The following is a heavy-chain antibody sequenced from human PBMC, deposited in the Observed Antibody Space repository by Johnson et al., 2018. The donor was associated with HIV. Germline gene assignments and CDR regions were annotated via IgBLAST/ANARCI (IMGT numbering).Heavy chain of an antibody. D-gene: IGHD4-11*01. CDR3: AKDRDSYYPPTFAAFDI. CDR1: GFTFTNAW. V-gene: IGHV3-15*01. CDR2: IKSTGAGGTI. J-gene: IGHJ3*02. Sequence: MQLVESGGDLVHPGGSLRLSCAASGFTFTNAWMSWVRQAPGKGLEWVGRIKSTGAGGTIDYAAPVKGSFTISRDDSKNTLYLEMNSLRAEDTAVYYCAKDRDSYYPPTFAAFDIWGQGTMVTVSS.